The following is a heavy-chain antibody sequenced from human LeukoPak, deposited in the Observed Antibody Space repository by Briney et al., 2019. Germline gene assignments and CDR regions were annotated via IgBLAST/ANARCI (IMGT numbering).Heavy chain of an antibody. CDR2: INPSGGST. Sequence: ASVKVSCKASGYTFTSYYMHWVRQAPGQGLEWMGIINPSGGSTSYAQKFQGRVTMTRDPSTSTVYMELSSLRSEDTAVYYCARGPLLNAIAVAPGRFDYWGQGTLVTVSS. V-gene: IGHV1-46*01. D-gene: IGHD6-19*01. J-gene: IGHJ4*02. CDR3: ARGPLLNAIAVAPGRFDY. CDR1: GYTFTSYY.